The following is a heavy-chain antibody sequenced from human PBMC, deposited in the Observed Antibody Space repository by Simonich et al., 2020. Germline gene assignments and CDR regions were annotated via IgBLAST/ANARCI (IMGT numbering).Heavy chain of an antibody. CDR2: IYYSGDT. Sequence: QLQLQDSGPGLVQPSETLSLTCTVSGGSISSSSYYWGCIRQPQEKGLKWIGSIYYSGDTNYNPSLNRRVTISVDTAKNQFSLKLSYVTDADTAVYYCARHAGFAFDIWGQGTMVTVSS. D-gene: IGHD6-13*01. CDR1: GGSISSSSYY. J-gene: IGHJ3*02. V-gene: IGHV4-39*01. CDR3: ARHAGFAFDI.